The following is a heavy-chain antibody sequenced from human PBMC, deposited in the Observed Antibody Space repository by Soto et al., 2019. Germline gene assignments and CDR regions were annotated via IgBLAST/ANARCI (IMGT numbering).Heavy chain of an antibody. V-gene: IGHV3-30*18. J-gene: IGHJ6*02. CDR2: ISYDGSNK. CDR3: AKDRSSAYYYYYYGMDV. Sequence: QVQLVESGGGVVQPGRSLRLSCAASGFTFSSYGMHWVRQAPGKGLEWVAVISYDGSNKYYADSVKGRFTISRDNSKNTLYLQMNSLRDEDTAVYYCAKDRSSAYYYYYYGMDVWGQGTTVTVSS. CDR1: GFTFSSYG. D-gene: IGHD6-19*01.